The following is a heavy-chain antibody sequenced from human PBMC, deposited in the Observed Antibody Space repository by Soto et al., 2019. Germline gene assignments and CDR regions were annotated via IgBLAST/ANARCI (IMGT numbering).Heavy chain of an antibody. J-gene: IGHJ5*02. V-gene: IGHV4-30-4*01. CDR3: ARSENLGTIFGVVMFDP. Sequence: SETLSLTCTVSGGSISSGDYYWSWIRQPPGKGLEWIGYIYYSGSTYYNPSLKSRVTISVDTSKNQFSLKLSSVTAADTAVYYCARSENLGTIFGVVMFDPWGQGTLVTVSS. CDR2: IYYSGST. D-gene: IGHD3-3*01. CDR1: GGSISSGDYY.